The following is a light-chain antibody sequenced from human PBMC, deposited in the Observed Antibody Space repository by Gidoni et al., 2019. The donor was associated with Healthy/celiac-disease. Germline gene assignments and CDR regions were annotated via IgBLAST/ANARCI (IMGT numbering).Light chain of an antibody. Sequence: DIVMTQSPAPLSVSPGERATLSSRACKGVSSNLAWYQQKPGQAPRLLIYGASTRATGIPARFSGSGSGTEFTLTISSLQSEDFAVYYCQQYNNWPYTFGQGTKLEIK. CDR3: QQYNNWPYT. CDR1: KGVSSN. J-gene: IGKJ2*01. V-gene: IGKV3-15*01. CDR2: GAS.